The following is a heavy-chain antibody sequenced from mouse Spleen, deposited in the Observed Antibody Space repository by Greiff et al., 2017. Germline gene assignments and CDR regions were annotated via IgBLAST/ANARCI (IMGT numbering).Heavy chain of an antibody. Sequence: EVKLMESGPELVKPGASVKISCKASGYSFTGYYMNWVKQSPEKSLEWIGEINPSTGGTTYNQKFKAKATLTVDKSSSTAYMQLKSLTSEDSAVYYCARHLLSYAMDYWGQGTSVTVSS. J-gene: IGHJ4*01. CDR2: INPSTGGT. D-gene: IGHD2-1*01. CDR1: GYSFTGYY. CDR3: ARHLLSYAMDY. V-gene: IGHV1-42*01.